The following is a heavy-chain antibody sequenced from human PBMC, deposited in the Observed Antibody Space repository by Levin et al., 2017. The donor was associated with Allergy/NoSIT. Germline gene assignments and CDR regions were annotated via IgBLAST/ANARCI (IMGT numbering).Heavy chain of an antibody. V-gene: IGHV3-11*01. D-gene: IGHD3-3*01. CDR2: ISSSGSTI. CDR3: ARDRSLRFLEWLSYYYYGMDV. J-gene: IGHJ6*02. Sequence: RRAREKGLEWVSYISSSGSTIYYADSVKGRFTISRDNAKNSLYLQMNSLRAEDTAVYYCARDRSLRFLEWLSYYYYGMDVWGQGTTVTVSS.